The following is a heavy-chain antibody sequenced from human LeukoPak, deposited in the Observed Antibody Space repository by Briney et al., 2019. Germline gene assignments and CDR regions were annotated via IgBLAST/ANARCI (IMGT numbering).Heavy chain of an antibody. V-gene: IGHV3-49*03. CDR1: GFTFGDYA. CDR2: IRSKAYGGTT. J-gene: IGHJ4*02. D-gene: IGHD3-10*01. CDR3: TSADGGSGSYYNGDY. Sequence: GGSLRLSCTASGFTFGDYAMSWFRQAPGKGLEWVGFIRSKAYGGTTEYAASVKGRFTISRDDSKSIAYLQMNSLKTEDTAVYYCTSADGGSGSYYNGDYWGQGTLVTVSS.